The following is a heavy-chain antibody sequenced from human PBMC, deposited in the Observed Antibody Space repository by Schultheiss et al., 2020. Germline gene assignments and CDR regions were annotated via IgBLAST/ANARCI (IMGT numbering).Heavy chain of an antibody. V-gene: IGHV1-2*04. CDR2: INPNSGGT. CDR1: GYSFTGYY. J-gene: IGHJ6*02. Sequence: GESLKISCKGSGYSFTGYYMHWVRQAPGQGLEWMGWINPNSGGTNYAQKFQGWVTMTRDTSISTAYMELSRLRSDDTAVYYCARGYLATVNDGMDVWGQGTTVTVAS. D-gene: IGHD4-17*01. CDR3: ARGYLATVNDGMDV.